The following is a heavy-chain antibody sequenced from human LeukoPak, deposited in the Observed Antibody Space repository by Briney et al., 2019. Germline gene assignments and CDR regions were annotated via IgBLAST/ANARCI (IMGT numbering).Heavy chain of an antibody. D-gene: IGHD3-16*02. CDR1: GGSISSYY. Sequence: PSETLSLACTVSGGSISSYYWSWIRQPPGKGLEWIGYIYYSGSTNYNPSLKSRVTISVDTSKNQFSLKLSSVTAADTAVYYCARGTPTRLDDYDYVWGSYRYEPWGQGTPVTVSS. J-gene: IGHJ5*02. CDR2: IYYSGST. CDR3: ARGTPTRLDDYDYVWGSYRYEP. V-gene: IGHV4-59*01.